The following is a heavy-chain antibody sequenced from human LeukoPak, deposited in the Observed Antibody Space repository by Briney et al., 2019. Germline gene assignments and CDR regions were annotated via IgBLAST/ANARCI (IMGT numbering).Heavy chain of an antibody. CDR1: GFTFDDYA. Sequence: GGSLRLSCAASGFTFDDYAMHWVRQAPGKGLEWVSGISWNSGSVGYADSVKGRFTISRDNAKNSLYLQMNSLRAEDTAVYYCTRDPRRLDYWGQGTLVTVSS. J-gene: IGHJ4*02. V-gene: IGHV3-9*01. CDR3: TRDPRRLDY. CDR2: ISWNSGSV.